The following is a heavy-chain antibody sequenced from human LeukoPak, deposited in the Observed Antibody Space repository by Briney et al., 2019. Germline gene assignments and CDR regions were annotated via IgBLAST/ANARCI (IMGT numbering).Heavy chain of an antibody. CDR1: GYTFTGYY. CDR2: INPNSGAT. J-gene: IGHJ4*02. Sequence: ASVKVSCRASGYTFTGYYMHWVRQAPGQGLEWMGRINPNSGATNYAQKFQDRVTMTRDTSISTAYMELSRLRSDDTAVYYCVREAIFGVVMFDYWGQGTLVTVSS. V-gene: IGHV1-2*06. CDR3: VREAIFGVVMFDY. D-gene: IGHD3-3*01.